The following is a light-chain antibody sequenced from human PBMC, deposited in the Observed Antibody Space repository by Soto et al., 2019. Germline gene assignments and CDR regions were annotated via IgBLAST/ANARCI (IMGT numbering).Light chain of an antibody. Sequence: DIVMTQSPEYLAVSLGERATINCKSSQNVLYSSNNKNLIAWYQQKPGQPPKLLIYWASTRESGVPDRFSGSGSGRDVTLNISSLKAEDVAVYYCQQYYSPPRYTFGQGTRLEIK. CDR1: QNVLYSSNNKNL. CDR3: QQYYSPPRYT. J-gene: IGKJ2*01. CDR2: WAS. V-gene: IGKV4-1*01.